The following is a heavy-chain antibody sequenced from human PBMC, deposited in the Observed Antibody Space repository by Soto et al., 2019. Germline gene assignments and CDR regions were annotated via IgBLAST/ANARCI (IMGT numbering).Heavy chain of an antibody. CDR2: IRSKTSSETR. V-gene: IGHV3-15*01. CDR3: TTDGFTGIVGI. Sequence: GGSLTLSCAASGFPVTKAWMTWVRQAPGKGLEWVGRIRSKTSSETREYAAPVKGRFTISRDDSKNMLYLEMNSLKIEDTGVYYCTTDGFTGIVGIWGQGTMVTVSS. D-gene: IGHD3-22*01. CDR1: GFPVTKAW. J-gene: IGHJ3*02.